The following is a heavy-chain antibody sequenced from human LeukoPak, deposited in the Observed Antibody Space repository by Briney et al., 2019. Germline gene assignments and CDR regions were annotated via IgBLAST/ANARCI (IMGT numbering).Heavy chain of an antibody. CDR2: INHSGST. CDR3: ARQRTSGSYSPPDY. J-gene: IGHJ4*02. D-gene: IGHD1-26*01. V-gene: IGHV4-34*01. Sequence: PSETLSLTCAVYGGSFSGYYWSWIRQPPGKGLEWIGEINHSGSTNYNPSLKSRVTISVDTSKNQFSLKLSSVTAADTAVYYCARQRTSGSYSPPDYWGQGTLVTVSS. CDR1: GGSFSGYY.